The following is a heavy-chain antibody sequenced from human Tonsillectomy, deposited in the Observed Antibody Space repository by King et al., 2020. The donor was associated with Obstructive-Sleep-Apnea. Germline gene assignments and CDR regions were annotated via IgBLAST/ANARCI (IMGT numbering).Heavy chain of an antibody. CDR1: GYSFSSYW. CDR2: IYPGDSDI. D-gene: IGHD6-13*01. Sequence: QLVQSGAEVKKPGESLRISCQGSGYSFSSYWIAWVRQMPGKGLEWMGIIYPGDSDIKYSPSFQGQVTISVDKSLSTAYPQWSSLKATDSAIYYGARHGAAVHFYGMDVWGQGTTVTVS. V-gene: IGHV5-51*01. CDR3: ARHGAAVHFYGMDV. J-gene: IGHJ6*02.